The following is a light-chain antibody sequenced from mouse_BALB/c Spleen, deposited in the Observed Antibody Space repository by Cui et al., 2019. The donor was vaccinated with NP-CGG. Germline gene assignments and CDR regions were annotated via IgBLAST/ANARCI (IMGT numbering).Light chain of an antibody. Sequence: QSVVTQESSLTTSPGETVTLTCRSSTGAVTTSNYANGVQEKPDHLFTGLIGGTNNRAPGVPARLSGSLIGDKAALTITGAQTEDEAIYFCALWYSNHWVFGGGTKLTVL. CDR2: GTN. CDR3: ALWYSNHWV. V-gene: IGLV1*01. CDR1: TGAVTTSNY. J-gene: IGLJ1*01.